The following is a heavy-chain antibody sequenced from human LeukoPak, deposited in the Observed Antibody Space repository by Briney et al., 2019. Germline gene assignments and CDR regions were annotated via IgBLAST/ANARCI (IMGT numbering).Heavy chain of an antibody. D-gene: IGHD6-19*01. CDR3: ARARTYGSGWWYYVDY. V-gene: IGHV3-66*01. CDR1: GFTVSSNY. Sequence: PGGPLRLSCAASGFTVSSNYMSWVRQAPGKGLEWVSILYSGSSTYYADSVKGRFTISRDTSRNTLYLQMNSLRAEDTAIYYCARARTYGSGWWYYVDYWGQGTLVTVSS. CDR2: LYSGSST. J-gene: IGHJ4*02.